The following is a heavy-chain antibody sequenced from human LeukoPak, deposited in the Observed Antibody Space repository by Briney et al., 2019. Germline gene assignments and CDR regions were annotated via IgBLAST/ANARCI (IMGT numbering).Heavy chain of an antibody. J-gene: IGHJ6*04. CDR1: GGSISSYY. CDR3: ARHAPESPGMDV. D-gene: IGHD2-8*01. V-gene: IGHV4-4*09. CDR2: IYTSGST. Sequence: SETLSLTCTVSGGSISSYYWSWIRQPPGKGLEWIGYIYTSGSTNYNPSLKSRVTISVDTSKNQFSLKLSSVTAADTAVYYCARHAPESPGMDVWGKGTTVTVSS.